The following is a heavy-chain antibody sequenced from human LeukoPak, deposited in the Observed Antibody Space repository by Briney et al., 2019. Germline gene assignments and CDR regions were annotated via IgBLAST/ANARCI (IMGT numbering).Heavy chain of an antibody. J-gene: IGHJ6*02. V-gene: IGHV3-21*04. CDR2: ISSGSSHI. CDR3: ANDYYYGMDV. Sequence: GRSLRLSCAASGFTISSYSMNWVRQAPGKGLEWVSSISSGSSHIYYADSVQGRFTISRDNAKNSLYLQMNSLRAEDTAVYYCANDYYYGMDVWGQGTTVTVSS. CDR1: GFTISSYS.